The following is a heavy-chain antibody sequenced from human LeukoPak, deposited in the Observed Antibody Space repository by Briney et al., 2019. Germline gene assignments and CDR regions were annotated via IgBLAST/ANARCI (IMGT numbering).Heavy chain of an antibody. V-gene: IGHV4-59*08. D-gene: IGHD2-21*01. CDR2: IYYSGST. CDR1: GGSISSYY. CDR3: AREPNTPYSGPDAFDI. Sequence: SETLSLTCTVSGGSISSYYWSWIRQPPGKGLEWIGYIYYSGSTNYNPSLKSRVTISVDTSKNQFSPKLSSVTAADTAVYYCAREPNTPYSGPDAFDIWGQGTMVTVSS. J-gene: IGHJ3*02.